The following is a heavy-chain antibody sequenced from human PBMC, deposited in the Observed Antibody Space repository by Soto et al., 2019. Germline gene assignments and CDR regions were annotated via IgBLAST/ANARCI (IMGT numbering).Heavy chain of an antibody. CDR1: GGSVGSGAYY. Sequence: SETLSLTCIVSGGSVGSGAYYRSWIRQPPGNALEWIGYIQYSGDTNYNSSLKSRVTISVDMSRNRFSLKLTSVTAADTAFYYCARHDYSDRAVDLWGQGTMVTVSS. D-gene: IGHD3-22*01. CDR3: ARHDYSDRAVDL. J-gene: IGHJ3*01. CDR2: IQYSGDT. V-gene: IGHV4-61*08.